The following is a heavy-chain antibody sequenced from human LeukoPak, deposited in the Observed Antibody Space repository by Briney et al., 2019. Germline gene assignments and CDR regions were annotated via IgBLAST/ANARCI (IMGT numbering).Heavy chain of an antibody. CDR3: ARALFPALGITGTTEDYYYYYGMDV. V-gene: IGHV1-69*01. J-gene: IGHJ6*02. D-gene: IGHD1-7*01. CDR1: GGTFTSYA. Sequence: SVKVSCKASGGTFTSYAISWVRQAPGQGLEWMGGIIPIFGTANYAQKFQGRVTITADESTSTAYMELSSLRSEDTAVYYCARALFPALGITGTTEDYYYYYGMDVWGQGTTVTVSS. CDR2: IIPIFGTA.